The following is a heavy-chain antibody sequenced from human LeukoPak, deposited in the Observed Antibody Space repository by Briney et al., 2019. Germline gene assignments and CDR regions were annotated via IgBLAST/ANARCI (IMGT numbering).Heavy chain of an antibody. CDR2: ISSGSTNI. J-gene: IGHJ4*02. CDR3: ARVGGYCSSISNCYGDY. D-gene: IGHD2-2*01. Sequence: GGSLRLSCAASGFTFSIYSMNWVRQAPGKGLEWVSCISSGSTNIYYADSVRGRFTISRDNAKNSLYLQMNSLRAEDTAVYYCARVGGYCSSISNCYGDYWGQGTLVTVYS. V-gene: IGHV3-21*01. CDR1: GFTFSIYS.